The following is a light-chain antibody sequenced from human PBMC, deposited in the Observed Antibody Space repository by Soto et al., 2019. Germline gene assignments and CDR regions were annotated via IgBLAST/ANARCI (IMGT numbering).Light chain of an antibody. Sequence: EIVLIQSPATLSLSPGERATLSCRASQGVSSYLGWYQQKPGQAPRLLIYDTSNRATGIPARFSGSGSGTDFTLTISSLEPEDFAVYYCQKRSKWPLTFGGGTKVDIK. V-gene: IGKV3-11*01. CDR3: QKRSKWPLT. CDR1: QGVSSY. CDR2: DTS. J-gene: IGKJ4*01.